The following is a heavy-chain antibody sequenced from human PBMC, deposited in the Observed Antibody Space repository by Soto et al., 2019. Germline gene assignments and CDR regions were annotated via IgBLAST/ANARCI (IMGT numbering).Heavy chain of an antibody. J-gene: IGHJ6*02. CDR2: IVFGSGNA. V-gene: IGHV1-58*01. CDR1: VFTFTISA. CDR3: AADSSYYDSSGYYFSSPYYYGMDV. D-gene: IGHD3-22*01. Sequence: SVNVSCKASVFTFTISAVQWVRQARGQRLEWIGWIVFGSGNANYAQKFQERVTITRDMSTSKAYMELSSLRSEDTAVYYCAADSSYYDSSGYYFSSPYYYGMDVWGQATTVTVSS.